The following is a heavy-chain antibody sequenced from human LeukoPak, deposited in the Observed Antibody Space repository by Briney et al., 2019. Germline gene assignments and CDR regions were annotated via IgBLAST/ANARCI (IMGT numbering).Heavy chain of an antibody. Sequence: PGGSLRLSCAASGFSVNNNYMNWVRQAPGKGLEWVSIIYSEGTTFYTDSVRGRFTISRDDSKNTIYLLMNSLRAEDTAIYYCTRDSIHTYWGQGALVTVSS. V-gene: IGHV3-66*01. CDR1: GFSVNNNY. CDR3: TRDSIHTY. J-gene: IGHJ4*02. CDR2: IYSEGTT.